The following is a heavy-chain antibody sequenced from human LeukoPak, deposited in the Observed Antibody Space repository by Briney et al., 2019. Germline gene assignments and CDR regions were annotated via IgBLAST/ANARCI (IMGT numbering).Heavy chain of an antibody. CDR1: GFTFSRFG. CDR3: AKHYYDSSGYEAPDAFDI. Sequence: PGGSLRLSCAASGFTFSRFGMHWVRQAPGKGLEWVSYISTSGISNTIYYADSVKGRFTISRDNAKNSLYLQMNSLRAEDTAVYYCAKHYYDSSGYEAPDAFDIWGQGTMVTVSS. J-gene: IGHJ3*02. V-gene: IGHV3-48*04. D-gene: IGHD3-22*01. CDR2: ISTSGISNTI.